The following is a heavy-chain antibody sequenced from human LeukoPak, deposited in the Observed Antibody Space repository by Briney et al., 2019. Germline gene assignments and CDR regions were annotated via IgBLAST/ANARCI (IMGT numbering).Heavy chain of an antibody. CDR2: IWPSGST. Sequence: PSETLSLTRSVSGGSISNGPFFWGWVPQSPGQGLEGVGYIWPSGSTNYNPSLSGRVAISLDKSRNHFTLMVTAVTAADTAFYYCARKGPEHLPTYFDHWGRGILVTVSS. J-gene: IGHJ4*02. CDR1: GGSISNGPFF. V-gene: IGHV4-30-2*06. CDR3: ARKGPEHLPTYFDH. D-gene: IGHD2-21*01.